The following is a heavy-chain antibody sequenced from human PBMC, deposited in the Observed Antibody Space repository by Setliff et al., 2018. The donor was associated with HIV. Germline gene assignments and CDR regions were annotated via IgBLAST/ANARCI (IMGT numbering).Heavy chain of an antibody. Sequence: ETLSLTCSASGFTFSRYWMTWVRQAPGKGLEWVANIQQDGSEKYYVDSVKGRFTISRDNAKNSLSLQMNSLRVEDTAVYYCARGVDYYGSGIGSPWGQGTLVTVSS. CDR3: ARGVDYYGSGIGSP. CDR1: GFTFSRYW. J-gene: IGHJ5*02. D-gene: IGHD3-10*01. CDR2: IQQDGSEK. V-gene: IGHV3-7*01.